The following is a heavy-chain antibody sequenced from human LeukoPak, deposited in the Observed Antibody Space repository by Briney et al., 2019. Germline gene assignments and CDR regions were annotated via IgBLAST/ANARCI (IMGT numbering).Heavy chain of an antibody. CDR2: IYWDDDK. V-gene: IGHV2-5*02. CDR1: GFSLSTSGVG. J-gene: IGHJ4*02. D-gene: IGHD3-10*01. Sequence: SGPTLVNPTQTLTLTCTFSGFSLSTSGVGVGWIRQPPGKALEWLAVIYWDDDKRHSPSLQSRLTITKDTSKNQVVLTMPNMDPVDTATYYCAHKEYYALGSLGDSFDYWGQGTLVTVSS. CDR3: AHKEYYALGSLGDSFDY.